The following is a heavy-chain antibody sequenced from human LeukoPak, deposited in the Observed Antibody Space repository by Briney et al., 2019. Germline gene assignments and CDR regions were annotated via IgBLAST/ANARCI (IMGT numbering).Heavy chain of an antibody. V-gene: IGHV1-2*02. CDR1: GYTFTGQY. D-gene: IGHD3-16*01. J-gene: IGHJ1*01. Sequence: ASVKVSCKTSGYTFTGQYLHWVRQAPGQGLEWMGWINPNSGGTKSAQKFQGRVIMTRDTSISTPYMELRSLSSDDTAVYYCARGRQLHLGELFPFAEFFQPWGQGTLVTVFS. CDR3: ARGRQLHLGELFPFAEFFQP. CDR2: INPNSGGT.